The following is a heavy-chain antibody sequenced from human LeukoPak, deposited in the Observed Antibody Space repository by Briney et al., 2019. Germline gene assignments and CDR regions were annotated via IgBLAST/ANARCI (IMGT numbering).Heavy chain of an antibody. J-gene: IGHJ4*02. D-gene: IGHD3-22*01. V-gene: IGHV7-4-1*02. CDR2: INTNTGNP. Sequence: ASVKVPCKASGYTFTSYAMNWVRQAPGQGLEWMGWINTNTGNPTYAQGFTGRFVFSLDTSVSTAYLQISSLKAEDTAVYYCARDEGLGDSSGLPRDYWGQGTLVTVSS. CDR1: GYTFTSYA. CDR3: ARDEGLGDSSGLPRDY.